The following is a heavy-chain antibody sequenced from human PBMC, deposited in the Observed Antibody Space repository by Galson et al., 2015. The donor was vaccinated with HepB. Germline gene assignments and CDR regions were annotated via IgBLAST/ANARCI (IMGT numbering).Heavy chain of an antibody. J-gene: IGHJ4*02. D-gene: IGHD5-18*01. Sequence: SVKVSCKASGGTFSSYTISWVRQAPGQGLEWMGRIIPILGIANYAQKFQGRVTITADKSTSTAYMELSSLRSEDTAVYYCASRHVDTAMVKFDYWGQGALVTVSS. CDR3: ASRHVDTAMVKFDY. CDR1: GGTFSSYT. V-gene: IGHV1-69*02. CDR2: IIPILGIA.